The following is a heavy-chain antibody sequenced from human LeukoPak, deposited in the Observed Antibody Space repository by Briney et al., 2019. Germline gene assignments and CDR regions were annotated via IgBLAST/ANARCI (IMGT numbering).Heavy chain of an antibody. CDR1: GYTFTGYY. D-gene: IGHD4-11*01. CDR2: INPNSGGT. V-gene: IGHV1-2*02. J-gene: IGHJ4*02. Sequence: ASVKVSCKASGYTFTGYYIHWVRQAPGQGLEWMGWINPNSGGTNYAQKFQGRVTMTRDTAISTAYMELSRLTSDDTAVYYCARDAIVRDYSNSDYWGQGTLVTVSS. CDR3: ARDAIVRDYSNSDY.